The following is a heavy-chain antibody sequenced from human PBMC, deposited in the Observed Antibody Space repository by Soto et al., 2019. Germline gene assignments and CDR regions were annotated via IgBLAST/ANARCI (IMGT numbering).Heavy chain of an antibody. CDR2: ISSSSSYI. CDR1: GFTFSSYS. Sequence: GGSLRLSCAASGFTFSSYSMNWVRQAPGKGLEWVSSISSSSSYIYYADSVKGRFTISRDNAKNSLYLQMNSLRAEDTAVYYCARTFTAVAGHDAFDIWGQGTMVTVSS. V-gene: IGHV3-21*01. CDR3: ARTFTAVAGHDAFDI. D-gene: IGHD6-19*01. J-gene: IGHJ3*02.